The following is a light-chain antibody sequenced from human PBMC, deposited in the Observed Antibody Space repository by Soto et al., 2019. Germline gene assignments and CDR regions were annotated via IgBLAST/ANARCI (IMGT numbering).Light chain of an antibody. CDR1: QGIRND. CDR2: AAS. V-gene: IGKV1-6*01. Sequence: AIQMTQSPSSLSASVGDRVTITCRASQGIRNDLDWFQQKPGKAPKLLIYAASNLQSGVPARFSGSGSGTDFTLTISSLQPEEFDTYYCLQKYFYPCTFGPGTKEDIK. J-gene: IGKJ3*01. CDR3: LQKYFYPCT.